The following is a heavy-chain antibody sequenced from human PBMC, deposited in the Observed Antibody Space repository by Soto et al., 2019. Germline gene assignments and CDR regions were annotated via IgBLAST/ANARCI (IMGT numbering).Heavy chain of an antibody. J-gene: IGHJ4*02. Sequence: QVQLVESGGGVVQPGRSLRLSCAASGFTFTSYGMHWVRQAPGKGLEWVAVICYDGNIKYYADSVKGRFTISRDNSKNTLFLQMNSLRAEDTAVYYCARVSEGGSYYGRVDYWGQGTLVTVSS. V-gene: IGHV3-33*01. CDR2: ICYDGNIK. D-gene: IGHD1-26*01. CDR3: ARVSEGGSYYGRVDY. CDR1: GFTFTSYG.